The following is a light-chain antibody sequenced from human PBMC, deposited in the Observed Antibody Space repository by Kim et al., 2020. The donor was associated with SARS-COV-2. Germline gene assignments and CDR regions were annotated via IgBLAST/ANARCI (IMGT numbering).Light chain of an antibody. CDR3: NSRDSNDNVV. V-gene: IGLV3-19*01. CDR2: GKN. Sequence: SSELTQDPAVSVALGQTVRITCQGDSLRSYYATWYQQKPGQAPIVVIYGKNNRPSGIPDRFSGSSSGNTASLTITGTQAGDEADYCCNSRDSNDNVVFGG. CDR1: SLRSYY. J-gene: IGLJ2*01.